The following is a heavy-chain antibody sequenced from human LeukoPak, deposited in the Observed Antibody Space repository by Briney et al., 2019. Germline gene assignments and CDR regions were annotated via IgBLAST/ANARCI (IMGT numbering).Heavy chain of an antibody. CDR1: EYTFTGYY. J-gene: IGHJ4*02. CDR3: ARRGPLYYYGSGSPPDSDY. Sequence: ASVKVSCKAYEYTFTGYYMHCVRQDPGQGLEWMGGINPNSGGTNYAQKFQGRVTMTRDTSISTAYVELSRLRSDDTAVYYCARRGPLYYYGSGSPPDSDYWGQGTLVTVSS. D-gene: IGHD3-10*01. CDR2: INPNSGGT. V-gene: IGHV1-2*02.